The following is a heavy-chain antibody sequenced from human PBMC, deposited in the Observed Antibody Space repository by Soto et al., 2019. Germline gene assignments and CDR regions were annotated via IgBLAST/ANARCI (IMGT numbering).Heavy chain of an antibody. D-gene: IGHD3-10*01. CDR3: ARDGPSGSYFGMDV. CDR1: GFTFSGSA. CDR2: ISYDGRSE. V-gene: IGHV3-30*04. Sequence: PGGSLRLSCAASGFTFSGSAMHWVRQAPGKGLEWVVMISYDGRSEHYADSMKGRFSIFRDNSKNTLYLQMSSLRFEDTAVYYCARDGPSGSYFGMDVWGQGTTVTVSS. J-gene: IGHJ6*02.